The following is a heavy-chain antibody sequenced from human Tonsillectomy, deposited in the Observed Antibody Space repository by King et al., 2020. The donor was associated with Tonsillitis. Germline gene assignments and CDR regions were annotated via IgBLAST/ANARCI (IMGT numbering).Heavy chain of an antibody. J-gene: IGHJ3*01. D-gene: IGHD3-22*01. CDR2: ISSSSSNI. CDR1: GFTFSNYD. V-gene: IGHV3-21*01. CDR3: AKDKGADYYDRGKGAFDV. Sequence: VQLVESGGGLVKPGGSLRLSCATSGFTFSNYDMNWVRQAPGKGLEWVSAISSSSSNIKYADSGKGRFTNSRDNAKKSLQLQMKCLRAEDTAVYYCAKDKGADYYDRGKGAFDVWGQGTVVTVSS.